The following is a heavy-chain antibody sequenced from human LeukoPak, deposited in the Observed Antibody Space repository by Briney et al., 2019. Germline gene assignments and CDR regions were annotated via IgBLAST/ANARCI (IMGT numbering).Heavy chain of an antibody. D-gene: IGHD2-2*03. Sequence: GESLKISCKGSGYSFTSYWIGWVRRMPGKGLEWMGIIYPGDSDTRYSPSFQGQVTISADKSISTAYLQWSSLKASDTAMYYCARPGYCSSTSCLFDYWGQGTLVTVSS. CDR3: ARPGYCSSTSCLFDY. CDR2: IYPGDSDT. J-gene: IGHJ4*02. CDR1: GYSFTSYW. V-gene: IGHV5-51*01.